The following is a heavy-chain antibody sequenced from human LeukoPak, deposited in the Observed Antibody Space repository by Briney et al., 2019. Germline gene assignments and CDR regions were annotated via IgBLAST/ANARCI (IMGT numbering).Heavy chain of an antibody. CDR3: ATSWVEMATINDAFDI. V-gene: IGHV1-18*01. CDR2: ISAYNGNT. Sequence: ASVKVSCKASGCTFTSYGISWVRQAPGQGLEWMGWISAYNGNTNYAQKLQGRVTMTTDTSTSTAYMELRSLRSDDTAVYYCATSWVEMATINDAFDIWGQGTMVTVSS. D-gene: IGHD5-24*01. CDR1: GCTFTSYG. J-gene: IGHJ3*02.